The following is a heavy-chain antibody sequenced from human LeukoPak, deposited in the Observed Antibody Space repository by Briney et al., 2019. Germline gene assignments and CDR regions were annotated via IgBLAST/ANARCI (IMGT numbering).Heavy chain of an antibody. J-gene: IGHJ3*02. D-gene: IGHD2-21*01. Sequence: PGGSPRLSCAASGFTFSSYWMSWVRQAPGKGLEWVANIKQDGSEKYYVDSVKGRFTISRDNAKNSLYLQMNSLRAEDTAVYYCARDTDSWAFDIWGQGTMVTVSS. CDR2: IKQDGSEK. CDR1: GFTFSSYW. V-gene: IGHV3-7*01. CDR3: ARDTDSWAFDI.